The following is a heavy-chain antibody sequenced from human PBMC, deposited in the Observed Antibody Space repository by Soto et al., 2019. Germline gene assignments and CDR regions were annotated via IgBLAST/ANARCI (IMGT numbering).Heavy chain of an antibody. Sequence: VGSLRLSCAASGFTFSSYEMNWVRQAPGKGLEWVSYISSSGSTIYYADSVKGRFTISRDNAKNSLYLQMNSLRAEDTAVYYCARDQYAEAGYYYYYGMDVWGQGTTVTVSS. CDR2: ISSSGSTI. CDR3: ARDQYAEAGYYYYYGMDV. D-gene: IGHD6-13*01. J-gene: IGHJ6*02. CDR1: GFTFSSYE. V-gene: IGHV3-48*03.